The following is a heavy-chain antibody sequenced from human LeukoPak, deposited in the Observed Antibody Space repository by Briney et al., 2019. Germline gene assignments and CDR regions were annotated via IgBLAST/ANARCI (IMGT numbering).Heavy chain of an antibody. CDR2: IRYDGSNK. CDR3: AKGYGWEASYYYYYMDV. Sequence: PGGSLRLSCAASGFTFSSYEMNWVRQAPGKGLEWVAFIRYDGSNKYYADSVKGRFTISRDNSKNTLYLQMNSLRAEDTAAYYCAKGYGWEASYYYYYMDVWGKGTTVTISS. CDR1: GFTFSSYE. D-gene: IGHD1-26*01. J-gene: IGHJ6*03. V-gene: IGHV3-30*02.